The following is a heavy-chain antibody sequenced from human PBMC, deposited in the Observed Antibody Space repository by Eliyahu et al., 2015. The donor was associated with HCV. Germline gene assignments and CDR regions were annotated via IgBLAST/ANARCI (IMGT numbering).Heavy chain of an antibody. CDR1: FRNYA. CDR3: XKDWXSGNPGYYXHY. J-gene: IGHJ4*02. Sequence: FRNYAMNWVRQTPGKGLEWVSALSVSGGNTYYADSVRGRFTISRDNSKNTLYLQMNSLRAEDTAVYYCXKDWXSGNPGYYXHYWGQGTLVTVSS. D-gene: IGHD3-10*01. CDR2: LSVSGGNT. V-gene: IGHV3-23*01.